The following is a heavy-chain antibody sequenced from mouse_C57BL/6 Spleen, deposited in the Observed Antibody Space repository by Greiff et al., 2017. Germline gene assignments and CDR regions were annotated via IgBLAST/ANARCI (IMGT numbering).Heavy chain of an antibody. CDR1: GFTFSDYG. J-gene: IGHJ2*01. D-gene: IGHD1-1*01. CDR3: ARGGYGSRGYFDY. CDR2: ISSGSSTI. V-gene: IGHV5-17*01. Sequence: EVQLQQSGGGLVKPGGSLKLSCAASGFTFSDYGMHWVRQAPEKGLEWVAYISSGSSTIYYADTVKGRFTISRDNAKNTLFLQMTSLRSEDTAMYYCARGGYGSRGYFDYWGQGTTLTVSS.